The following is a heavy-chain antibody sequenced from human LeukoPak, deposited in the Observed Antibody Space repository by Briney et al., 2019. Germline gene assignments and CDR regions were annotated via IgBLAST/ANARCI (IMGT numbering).Heavy chain of an antibody. J-gene: IGHJ4*02. Sequence: GGSLRLSCAASGFTFSSYAMSWVRQAPGKGLEWVSAISGSGGSTYYADSVKGRFTISRDNSNNTLYLQMNSLRAEDTAVYYCAKVLVHSSSWYMARSYFDYWGQGTLVTVSS. CDR3: AKVLVHSSSWYMARSYFDY. V-gene: IGHV3-23*01. D-gene: IGHD6-13*01. CDR1: GFTFSSYA. CDR2: ISGSGGST.